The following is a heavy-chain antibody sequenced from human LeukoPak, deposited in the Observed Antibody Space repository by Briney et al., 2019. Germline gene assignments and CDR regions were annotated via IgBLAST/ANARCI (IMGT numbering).Heavy chain of an antibody. CDR2: ISSSSSYI. V-gene: IGHV3-21*01. D-gene: IGHD6-13*01. CDR3: AIYSSSWYGF. Sequence: GGSLRLSCAASGFTFSSYSMNWVRQAPGKGLEWVSSISSSSSYIYYADSVMGRFTISRDNAKNSLYLQMNSLRAEDTAVYYCAIYSSSWYGFWGQGTLVTVSS. CDR1: GFTFSSYS. J-gene: IGHJ4*02.